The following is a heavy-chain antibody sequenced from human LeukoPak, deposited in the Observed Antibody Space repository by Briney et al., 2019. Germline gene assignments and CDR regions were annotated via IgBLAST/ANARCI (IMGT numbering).Heavy chain of an antibody. Sequence: PGGSLRLSCAASRFTFSTYAMHWVRQAPGKGLEWVAVISYDGTNKNYADSVKGRFTISRDNSKNTLYLQMNSLRVEDTAVYYCASGKYSTSSLDYWGQGTLVTVSS. CDR3: ASGKYSTSSLDY. D-gene: IGHD6-6*01. J-gene: IGHJ4*02. CDR1: RFTFSTYA. CDR2: ISYDGTNK. V-gene: IGHV3-30*04.